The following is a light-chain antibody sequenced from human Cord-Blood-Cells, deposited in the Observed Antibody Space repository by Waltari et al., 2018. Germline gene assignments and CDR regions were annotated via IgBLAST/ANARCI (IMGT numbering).Light chain of an antibody. V-gene: IGLV3-1*01. Sequence: SYELTQPPSVSVSPGQTASITCSGDKLGDKYACWYQQKPGPSPVLVIYQDSKRPSGVPGRFSGSNSGYTATLTISGTQAMDEADYYCQAWDSSPNWVFGGGTKLTVL. CDR3: QAWDSSPNWV. CDR1: KLGDKY. J-gene: IGLJ3*02. CDR2: QDS.